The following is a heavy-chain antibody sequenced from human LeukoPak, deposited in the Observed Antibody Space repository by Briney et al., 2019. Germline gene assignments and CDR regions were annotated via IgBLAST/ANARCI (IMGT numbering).Heavy chain of an antibody. CDR3: AKDLPAIIAARPYYYYGMDV. J-gene: IGHJ6*02. V-gene: IGHV3-74*01. CDR1: GFTFSSYW. D-gene: IGHD6-6*01. CDR2: INSDGYSI. Sequence: PGGSLRLSCAASGFTFSSYWMHWVRQAPGKGLVWVSRINSDGYSISYADSVKGRFTISRDNSKNTLYLQMNSLRAEDTAVYYCAKDLPAIIAARPYYYYGMDVWGQGTTVTVSS.